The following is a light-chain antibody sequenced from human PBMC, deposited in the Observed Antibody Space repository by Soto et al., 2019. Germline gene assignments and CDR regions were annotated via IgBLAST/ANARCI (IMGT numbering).Light chain of an antibody. V-gene: IGLV1-40*01. CDR3: QSYDSSLSGYV. J-gene: IGLJ1*01. Sequence: QSVLTQPPSVSGAPGQRATISCTGSSSNIGAGYDVSWYQQLPGTAPKFLIYGNTDRPSGVPDRFSGSKSGTSASLAITGLQAEDEADYYCQSYDSSLSGYVFGTGTKLTVL. CDR1: SSNIGAGYD. CDR2: GNT.